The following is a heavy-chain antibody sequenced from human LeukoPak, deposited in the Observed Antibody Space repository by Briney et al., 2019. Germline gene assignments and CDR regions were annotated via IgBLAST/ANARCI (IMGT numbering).Heavy chain of an antibody. CDR3: ARRRAARVTTGGSYYGMDV. Sequence: PSETLSLTCTVSGGSISSGSYYWSWIRQPAGKGLEWIGRINTSGNSHYNPSLNSRVTMSVDTSTNHFSLSLSSVTAADTAVYYCARRRAARVTTGGSYYGMDVWGQGTTVTVSS. J-gene: IGHJ6*02. CDR2: INTSGNS. D-gene: IGHD4-17*01. CDR1: GGSISSGSYY. V-gene: IGHV4-61*02.